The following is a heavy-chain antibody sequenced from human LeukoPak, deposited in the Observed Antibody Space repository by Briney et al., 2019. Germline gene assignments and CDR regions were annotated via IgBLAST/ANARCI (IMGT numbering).Heavy chain of an antibody. CDR3: ARSLVVAATNYYYMDV. CDR2: INPSGGST. J-gene: IGHJ6*03. CDR1: GYTFTSYY. D-gene: IGHD2-15*01. V-gene: IGHV1-46*01. Sequence: ASVKVSCKASGYTFTSYYMHWVRQAPGQGLEWMGIINPSGGSTSYAQKFQGRVTMTRDTSISTAYMELSRLRSDDTAVYYCARSLVVAATNYYYMDVWGKGTTVTISS.